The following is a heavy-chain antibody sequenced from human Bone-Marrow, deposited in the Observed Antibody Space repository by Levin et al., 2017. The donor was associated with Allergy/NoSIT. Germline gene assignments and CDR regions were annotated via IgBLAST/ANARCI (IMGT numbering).Heavy chain of an antibody. Sequence: GASVKVSCKAFGYSFTNYAMNWVRQAPGQGLEWMGWINTNTGNPTYAQGFTGRFVFSLDTSVNTAFLQISSLEAEDTALYYCARVKYIGHDPFDFWGQGTLVTVSS. CDR2: INTNTGNP. D-gene: IGHD5-12*01. CDR3: ARVKYIGHDPFDF. V-gene: IGHV7-4-1*02. CDR1: GYSFTNYA. J-gene: IGHJ4*02.